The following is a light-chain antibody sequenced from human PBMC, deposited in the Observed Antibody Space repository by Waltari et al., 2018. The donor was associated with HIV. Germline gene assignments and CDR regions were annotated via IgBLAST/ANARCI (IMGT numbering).Light chain of an antibody. V-gene: IGLV6-57*03. J-gene: IGLJ3*02. Sequence: FLLAQPHSVSESPGKTVTIYCTQSSGSIATQNVQRYNQRPGRAPTPLIFENDQLPSVVPARFPGSIDSSSNSASLIISGLQTEDEADYYCQSYDITNSNWVFGGGTKLTVL. CDR1: SGSIATQN. CDR2: END. CDR3: QSYDITNSNWV.